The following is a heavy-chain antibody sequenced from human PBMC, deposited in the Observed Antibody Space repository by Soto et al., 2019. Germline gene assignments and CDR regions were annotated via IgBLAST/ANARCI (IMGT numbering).Heavy chain of an antibody. Sequence: SLTCTVSGGSISSYYWSWIRQPPGKGLEWIGYIYYSGSTNYNPSLKSRVTISVDTSKNQFSLKLSSVTAADTAVYYCAREGLGGYNWFDPWGQGTLVTVSS. J-gene: IGHJ5*02. V-gene: IGHV4-59*01. CDR2: IYYSGST. CDR1: GGSISSYY. CDR3: AREGLGGYNWFDP. D-gene: IGHD6-6*01.